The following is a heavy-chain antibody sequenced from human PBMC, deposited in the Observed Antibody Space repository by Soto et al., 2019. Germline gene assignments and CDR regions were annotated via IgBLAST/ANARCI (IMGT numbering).Heavy chain of an antibody. CDR3: ARSTSRYCTNGVCYTGYNWFDP. CDR2: IYYSGST. J-gene: IGHJ5*02. CDR1: GGSISSYY. V-gene: IGHV4-59*01. D-gene: IGHD2-8*01. Sequence: QVQLQESGPGLVKPSETLSLTCTVSGGSISSYYWSWIRQPPGKGLEWIGYIYYSGSTNYNPSLKSRVTISVDTSKNQFSLKLSSVTVADTAVYYCARSTSRYCTNGVCYTGYNWFDPWGQGTLVTVSS.